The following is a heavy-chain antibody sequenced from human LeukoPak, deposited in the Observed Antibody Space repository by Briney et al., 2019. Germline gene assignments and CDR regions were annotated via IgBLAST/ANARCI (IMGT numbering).Heavy chain of an antibody. J-gene: IGHJ3*01. D-gene: IGHD6-19*01. V-gene: IGHV1-18*04. CDR2: ISAYNGNT. Sequence: ASMKVSCKASGYTFTGNYMHWVRQAPGQGLEWMGWISAYNGNTNYAQKLQGRVTMTTDTSTSTAYMELRSLRSDDTAVYYCARETEKQWQYWGQGAMVTVSS. CDR1: GYTFTGNY. CDR3: ARETEKQWQY.